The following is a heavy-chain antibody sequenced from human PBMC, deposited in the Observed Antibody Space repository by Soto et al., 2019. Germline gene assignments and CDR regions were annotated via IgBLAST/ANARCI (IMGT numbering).Heavy chain of an antibody. D-gene: IGHD1-26*01. J-gene: IGHJ4*02. CDR3: AREGGYYHYFDY. V-gene: IGHV3-53*04. Sequence: GGSLRLSCAVSGFTVSNDYMNWVRQAPGKGLEWVSVIYSDDTTFYADSVKGRFTISRHNSKNTLYLQMNSLRAEDTAVYYCAREGGYYHYFDYWGQGALITVSS. CDR2: IYSDDTT. CDR1: GFTVSNDY.